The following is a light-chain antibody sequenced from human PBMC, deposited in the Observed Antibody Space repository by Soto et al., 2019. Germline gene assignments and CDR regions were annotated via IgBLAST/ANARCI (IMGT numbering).Light chain of an antibody. CDR3: QQYDDWPPWT. CDR1: QNVNSN. V-gene: IGKV3D-15*01. J-gene: IGKJ1*01. Sequence: EVVVTQSPATLSLSPGERASLSCRTSQNVNSNLAWYQQKPGQAPRLLIYAASTRAAGIPARFSGSGSATEFTLAISSLQSEDFAVYYGQQYDDWPPWTFGQGTKVESK. CDR2: AAS.